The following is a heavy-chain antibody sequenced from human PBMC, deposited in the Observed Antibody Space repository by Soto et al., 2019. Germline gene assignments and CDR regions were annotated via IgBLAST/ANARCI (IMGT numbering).Heavy chain of an antibody. D-gene: IGHD6-25*01. CDR2: IKKDGSQK. CDR1: GFTFSNYW. V-gene: IGHV3-7*01. Sequence: EVQLVESGGGLVQPGGSLRLSCETSGFTFSNYWMTLVRQAPEKGLEWVANIKKDGSQKNFVDSVKGRFTISRDNAKNSLYLQMDSLRVEDTAIYYCVKEIASAQWGQGTLVTVSS. J-gene: IGHJ4*02. CDR3: VKEIASAQ.